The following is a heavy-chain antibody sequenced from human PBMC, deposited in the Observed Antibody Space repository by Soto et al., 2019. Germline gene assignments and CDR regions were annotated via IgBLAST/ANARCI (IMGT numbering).Heavy chain of an antibody. V-gene: IGHV1-18*01. CDR2: SSAYNGNT. CDR1: GYTFATYG. J-gene: IGHJ4*02. D-gene: IGHD2-21*02. Sequence: QVQLVQSGAEVKKPGASVKVSCKTSGYTFATYGFSWVRQAPGQGLEWMGWSSAYNGNTDYAQKFQGRVTMTTDTSTSKAYMELRRLRSDDTAVYYCARWPRVVVTAYYCDYWGQGTLVTVSS. CDR3: ARWPRVVVTAYYCDY.